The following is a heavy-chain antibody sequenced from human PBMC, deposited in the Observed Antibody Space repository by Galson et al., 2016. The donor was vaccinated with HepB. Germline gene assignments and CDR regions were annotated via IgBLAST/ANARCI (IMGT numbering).Heavy chain of an antibody. J-gene: IGHJ4*02. V-gene: IGHV1-46*01. CDR3: TRGGWNEGGY. CDR1: GYTFTRYY. CDR2: INPSSGST. D-gene: IGHD1-1*01. Sequence: SVKVSCKASGYTFTRYYMHWVRQAPGQGLEWMGIINPSSGSTTYAQKFQGRVTMTTDTSASTVYMELSSLTSEDTAVYYCTRGGWNEGGYWGQGTLVTVSS.